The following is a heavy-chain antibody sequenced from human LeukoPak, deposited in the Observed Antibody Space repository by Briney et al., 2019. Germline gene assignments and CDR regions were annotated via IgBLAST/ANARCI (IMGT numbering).Heavy chain of an antibody. CDR2: INPNSGGT. V-gene: IGHV1-2*04. CDR3: ARDSGGVSNDAFDI. CDR1: GYTFTSNY. Sequence: GASVKVSCKASGYTFTSNYIHWVRQAPGQGLEWMGWINPNSGGTNYAQKFQGWVTMTRDTSISTAYMELSRLRSDDTAVYYCARDSGGVSNDAFDIWGQGTMVTVSS. J-gene: IGHJ3*02. D-gene: IGHD3-10*01.